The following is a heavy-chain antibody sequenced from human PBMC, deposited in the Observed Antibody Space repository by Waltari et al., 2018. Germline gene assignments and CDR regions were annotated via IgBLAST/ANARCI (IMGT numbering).Heavy chain of an antibody. CDR1: GYTFTSYY. CDR2: ISPSGGRT. D-gene: IGHD3-10*01. CDR3: ARDSYGTGDDY. V-gene: IGHV1-46*01. Sequence: VQLVQSGAEVKKPGASVKVSCKASGYTFTSYYVHWVRQAPGKGREWMGIISPSGGRTTYAQKFQDRVTMTRDTSTSTFYMELSNLRSDGTAVYYCARDSYGTGDDYWGQGTLVSVSS. J-gene: IGHJ4*02.